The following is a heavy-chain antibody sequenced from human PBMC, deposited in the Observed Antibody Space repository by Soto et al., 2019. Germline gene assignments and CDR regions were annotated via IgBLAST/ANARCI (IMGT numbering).Heavy chain of an antibody. CDR2: ISVYNGNT. J-gene: IGHJ3*02. D-gene: IGHD2-8*02. CDR1: GYTFFNYG. CDR3: ASDSLTGTDSFDI. V-gene: IGHV1-18*01. Sequence: ASVKVSCKASGYTFFNYGVTWVRQAPGQGLEWMGWISVYNGNTNYAQKLQGRVTLTTDISTSTAYMELRSLTSDETAVYYCASDSLTGTDSFDIRGQGTMVTVS.